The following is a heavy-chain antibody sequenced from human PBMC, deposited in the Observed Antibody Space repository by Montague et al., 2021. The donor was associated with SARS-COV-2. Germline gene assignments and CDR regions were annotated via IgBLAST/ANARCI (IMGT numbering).Heavy chain of an antibody. CDR1: GFTFSSYA. D-gene: IGHD2-15*01. V-gene: IGHV3-30*04. CDR3: ARDLAVVAATPFDY. CDR2: ISYDGSNK. J-gene: IGHJ4*02. Sequence: SLRLSCAASGFTFSSYAMHWVRQAPAQGLAWVAVISYDGSNKYYADSVNGRFTISRDNSKNTLYLQMNSLRAEDTAVYYCARDLAVVAATPFDYWGQGTLVTGSS.